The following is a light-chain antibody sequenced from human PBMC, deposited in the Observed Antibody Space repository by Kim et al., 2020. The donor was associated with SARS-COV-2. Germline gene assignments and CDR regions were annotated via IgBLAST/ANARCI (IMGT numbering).Light chain of an antibody. CDR1: SSDVGSHNL. V-gene: IGLV2-23*02. CDR3: CSYTGSSIVV. Sequence: GQAVTSSCPGTSSDVGSHNLVSWYQQHPGKAPRLMIYEISKRPSGVSNRFSGSKSGNAASLTISGLQAEDEADYYCCSYTGSSIVVFGGGTQLTVL. J-gene: IGLJ2*01. CDR2: EIS.